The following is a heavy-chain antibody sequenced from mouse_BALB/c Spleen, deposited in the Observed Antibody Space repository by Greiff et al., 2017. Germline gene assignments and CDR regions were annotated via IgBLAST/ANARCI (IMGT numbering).Heavy chain of an antibody. CDR2: ISYDGSN. J-gene: IGHJ2*01. V-gene: IGHV3-6*02. CDR1: GYSITSGYY. D-gene: IGHD1-1*02. Sequence: VQLQQSGPGLVKPSQSLSLTCSVTGYSITSGYYWNWIRQFPGNKLEWMGYISYDGSNNYNPSLKNRISITRDTSKNQFFLKLNSVTTEDTATYYCARVWSFFDYWGQGTTLTVSS. CDR3: ARVWSFFDY.